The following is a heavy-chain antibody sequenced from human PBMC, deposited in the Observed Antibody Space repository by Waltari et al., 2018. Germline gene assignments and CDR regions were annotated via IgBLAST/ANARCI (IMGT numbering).Heavy chain of an antibody. V-gene: IGHV4-38-2*01. J-gene: IGHJ4*02. CDR1: GYSISSGYY. CDR2: IYHSGRT. D-gene: IGHD4-17*01. CDR3: ASSTVTTGAY. Sequence: QVQLQESGPGLVKPSETLSLTCAVSGYSISSGYYWGWIRQPPGKGLEWIGSIYHSGRTYYNQSLKSRVTRSVDTAKNQFSLKLSSVTAADTAVYYGASSTVTTGAYWGQGTLVTVSS.